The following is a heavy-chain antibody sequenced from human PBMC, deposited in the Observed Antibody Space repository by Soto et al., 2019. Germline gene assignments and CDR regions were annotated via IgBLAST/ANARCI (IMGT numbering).Heavy chain of an antibody. CDR1: GFTVSSNY. CDR3: AREWFGELLGYYYYYMDV. CDR2: IYSGGST. Sequence: GGSLRLSCAASGFTVSSNYMSWVRQAPGKGLEWVSVIYSGGSTYYADSVKGRFTISRDNSKNTLYLQMNSLRAEDTAVYYCAREWFGELLGYYYYYMDVWGKGTTVTVSS. D-gene: IGHD3-10*01. V-gene: IGHV3-66*01. J-gene: IGHJ6*03.